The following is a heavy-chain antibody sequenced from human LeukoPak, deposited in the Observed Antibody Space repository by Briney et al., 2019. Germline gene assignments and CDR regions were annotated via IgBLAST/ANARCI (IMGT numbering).Heavy chain of an antibody. CDR2: IYHSGST. J-gene: IGHJ3*02. D-gene: IGHD6-6*01. CDR3: ARETSSSNLNAFDI. V-gene: IGHV4-30-2*01. Sequence: SQTLSLTCAVSGGSISSGGYSWSWVRQPPGKGLECIGYIYHSGSTYYNPSLKSRVTISVDRSKNQFSLKLSSVTAADTAVYYCARETSSSNLNAFDIWGQGTMVTVSS. CDR1: GGSISSGGYS.